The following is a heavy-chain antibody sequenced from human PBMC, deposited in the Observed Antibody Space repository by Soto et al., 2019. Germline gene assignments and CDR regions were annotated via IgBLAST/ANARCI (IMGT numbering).Heavy chain of an antibody. CDR3: ARRYDILHGMDV. D-gene: IGHD3-9*01. Sequence: VGLLRLSWAVSGLTLRGYNMHRVRQPPRKGMESVSPSSSSSTYIHYADSVKGRFTTPRDNAKNSLYLQMNSLRAEDTAVYYCARRYDILHGMDVWGQGTTLTVSS. CDR2: SSSSSTYI. J-gene: IGHJ6*02. CDR1: GLTLRGYN. V-gene: IGHV3-21*01.